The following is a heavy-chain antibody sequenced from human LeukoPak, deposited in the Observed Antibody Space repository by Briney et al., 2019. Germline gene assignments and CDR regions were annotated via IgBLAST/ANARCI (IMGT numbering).Heavy chain of an antibody. CDR3: ARGSAHVDAFDI. CDR1: GGSISSYY. CDR2: IYYSGST. D-gene: IGHD6-25*01. V-gene: IGHV4-59*01. Sequence: SETLSLTCTVSGGSISSYYWSWIRQPPGKGLEWIGYIYYSGSTNYNPSLKSRVTISVDTSKNQFSLKLSSVTAADTAVYYCARGSAHVDAFDIWGQGTMVTVSS. J-gene: IGHJ3*02.